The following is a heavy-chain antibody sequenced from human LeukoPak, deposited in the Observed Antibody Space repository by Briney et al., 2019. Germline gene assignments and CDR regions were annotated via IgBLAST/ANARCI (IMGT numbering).Heavy chain of an antibody. CDR3: ARVPIGYCSSTSCSEGYYYMDV. CDR2: IYHSGST. D-gene: IGHD2-2*01. V-gene: IGHV4-4*02. CDR1: GGSISSSNW. Sequence: SETLSLTCAVSGGSISSSNWWSWVRQPPGKGLEWIGEIYHSGSTNYNPSLKSRVTISVDKSKNQFSLKLSSVTAADTAVYYCARVPIGYCSSTSCSEGYYYMDVWGQGTTVTVSS. J-gene: IGHJ6*03.